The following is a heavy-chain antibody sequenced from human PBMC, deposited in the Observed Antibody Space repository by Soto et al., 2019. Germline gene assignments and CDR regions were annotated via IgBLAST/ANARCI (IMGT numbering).Heavy chain of an antibody. D-gene: IGHD6-6*01. V-gene: IGHV4-59*01. J-gene: IGHJ6*02. CDR3: AAGVAARPSHSYYYGMDV. CDR1: FESSSGFY. CDR2: IHYSLVT. Sequence: SETMSLTCTVSFESSSGFYWIWIRQPPGEGLECIGDIHYSLVTVYNRCLKNGMSVMLCTSKTQFSLKLNSVTAADTAVNYCAAGVAARPSHSYYYGMDVWGQGTTVTGSS.